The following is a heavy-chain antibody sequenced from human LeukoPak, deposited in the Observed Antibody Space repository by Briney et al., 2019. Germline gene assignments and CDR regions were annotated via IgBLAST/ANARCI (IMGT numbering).Heavy chain of an antibody. Sequence: SETLSLTCTVSVGSISRGDYYCSWIRQPPGEVLEWIGYIYYSGSTYYIRSLKSRVTISVDTSKNQFSLKLSSVTAADTAVYYCARVPTSGGDFWSGYYRHAFDIWGQGTMVTVSS. V-gene: IGHV4-30-4*08. D-gene: IGHD3-3*01. CDR1: VGSISRGDYY. CDR2: IYYSGST. J-gene: IGHJ3*02. CDR3: ARVPTSGGDFWSGYYRHAFDI.